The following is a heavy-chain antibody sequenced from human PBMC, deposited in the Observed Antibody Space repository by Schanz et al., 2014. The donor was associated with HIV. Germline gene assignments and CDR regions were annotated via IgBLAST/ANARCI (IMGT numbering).Heavy chain of an antibody. CDR1: GGSFSAFH. CDR3: AGARVLRDLEWPPSYHHYGMHV. D-gene: IGHD3-3*01. Sequence: QEQLHQWGAGVLKPSETLSLTCAVQDGSFSAVSGGSFSAFHWTWIRQPPGKGLEWIGEVTDDGRSDDGSRDYNPSLKSRVTISIDTSKNQFSLKLSSATDADMGVYFCAGARVLRDLEWPPSYHHYGMHVWGQGTSVIVSS. V-gene: IGHV4-34*01. CDR2: VTDDGRS. J-gene: IGHJ6*02.